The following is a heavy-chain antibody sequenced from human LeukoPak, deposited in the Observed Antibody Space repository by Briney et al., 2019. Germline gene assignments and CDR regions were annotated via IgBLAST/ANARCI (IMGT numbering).Heavy chain of an antibody. Sequence: GGSLRLSCAASGFTFSSYAMNWVRQAPGKGLEWVAGISGSGGSTYYADFVKGRFTTSKNNSKNSLYLQMNSLRAEDTAVYYCARGASGGSSTWGQGTLVTVSS. D-gene: IGHD2-15*01. V-gene: IGHV3-23*01. CDR1: GFTFSSYA. CDR2: ISGSGGST. J-gene: IGHJ5*02. CDR3: ARGASGGSST.